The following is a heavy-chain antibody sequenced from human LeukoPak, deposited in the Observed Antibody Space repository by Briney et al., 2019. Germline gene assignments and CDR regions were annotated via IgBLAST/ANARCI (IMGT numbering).Heavy chain of an antibody. CDR1: GFTFSSFA. J-gene: IGHJ4*02. V-gene: IGHV3-23*01. CDR3: AKGRGTPFYFEY. CDR2: ISGSGAST. Sequence: GGSLRLPCAACGFTFSSFAMSWVRQAPGKGLEWVSSISGSGASTYYADSVKGRLTISRDNSKNTLHLQMNSLRAEDTAVYYCAKGRGTPFYFEYWGQATLVTVSS.